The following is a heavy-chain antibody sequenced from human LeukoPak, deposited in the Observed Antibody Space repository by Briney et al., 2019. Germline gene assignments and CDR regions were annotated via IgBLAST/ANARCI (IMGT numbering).Heavy chain of an antibody. Sequence: PSETLSLTCTVSGYSIRSGYYWAWIRQPPGKGLEWIGSTYHSGGTDYNPPLKSRVTISVDTSKNQFSLKLSSVTAADTAVYYCARERVDDNWFDPWGQGALVTVSS. CDR1: GYSIRSGYY. CDR2: TYHSGGT. V-gene: IGHV4-38-2*02. J-gene: IGHJ5*02. CDR3: ARERVDDNWFDP. D-gene: IGHD2-15*01.